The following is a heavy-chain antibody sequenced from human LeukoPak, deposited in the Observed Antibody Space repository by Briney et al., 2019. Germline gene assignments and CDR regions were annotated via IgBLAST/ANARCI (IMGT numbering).Heavy chain of an antibody. CDR2: INHSGST. D-gene: IGHD5-12*01. Sequence: SETLSLTCAVYGGSFSGYYWSWIRQPPGKGLEWIGEINHSGSTNYNPSLKSRVTISVDTSKNQFSLKLSSVTAADTAVYYCATIRYSGYDFQFDYWGQGTLVTVSS. CDR3: ATIRYSGYDFQFDY. V-gene: IGHV4-34*01. CDR1: GGSFSGYY. J-gene: IGHJ4*02.